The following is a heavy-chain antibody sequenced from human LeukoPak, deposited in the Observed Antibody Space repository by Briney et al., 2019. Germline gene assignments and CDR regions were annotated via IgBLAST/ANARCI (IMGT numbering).Heavy chain of an antibody. D-gene: IGHD3-22*01. CDR2: INLNGGST. CDR3: ARESRSGYYIDY. CDR1: GFTFDDYG. V-gene: IGHV3-20*04. J-gene: IGHJ4*02. Sequence: GGSLRLSCADSGFTFDDYGMSWVRQAPGKGLEWVSGINLNGGSTGYADSGKGRFTISRDNAKNSLYLQMNSLRAEDTALYYCARESRSGYYIDYWGQGTLVTVSS.